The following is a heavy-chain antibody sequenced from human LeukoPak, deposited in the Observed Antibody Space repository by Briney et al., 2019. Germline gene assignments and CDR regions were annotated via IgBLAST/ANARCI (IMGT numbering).Heavy chain of an antibody. CDR3: AKDVSAAGMGY. J-gene: IGHJ4*02. Sequence: GGSLTLSCAVSEFIFKKYAMNWVRQAPGKGLEWVSSISASGDFTYDADSVKDRFTISRDNSKNTLYLQMNSLRAEDTAVYYCAKDVSAAGMGYWGQGTLVTVSS. CDR2: ISASGDFT. D-gene: IGHD6-13*01. V-gene: IGHV3-23*01. CDR1: EFIFKKYA.